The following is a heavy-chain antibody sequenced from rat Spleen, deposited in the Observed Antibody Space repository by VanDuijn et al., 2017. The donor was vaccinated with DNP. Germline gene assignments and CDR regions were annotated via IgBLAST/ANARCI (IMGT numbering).Heavy chain of an antibody. J-gene: IGHJ2*01. CDR2: ITYSGST. CDR1: GYSITSNY. CDR3: ARWKIGPHYFDY. Sequence: EVQLQESGPGLVKPSQSLSLTCSVIGYSITSNYWGWIRQFPGNKMEYIGHITYSGSTNYNPSLKSRISITRDTWKNQFFLQLNSVTTEDTATYYCARWKIGPHYFDYWGQGGMVTVSS. D-gene: IGHD1-5*01. V-gene: IGHV3-1*01.